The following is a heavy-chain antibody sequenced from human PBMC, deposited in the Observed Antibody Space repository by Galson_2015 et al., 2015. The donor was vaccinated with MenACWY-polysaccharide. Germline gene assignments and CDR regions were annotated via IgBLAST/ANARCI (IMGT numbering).Heavy chain of an antibody. CDR3: ARVLKGLVGATPDY. Sequence: SLRLSCAASGFTFSSYSMNWVRQAPGKGLEWVSYISRGGTIYYADSVKGRFTIPRDNAKNSLYLQMNSLRDDDTAVYYCARVLKGLVGATPDYWGQGTLVTVSS. V-gene: IGHV3-48*02. CDR1: GFTFSSYS. D-gene: IGHD1-26*01. J-gene: IGHJ4*02. CDR2: ISRGGTI.